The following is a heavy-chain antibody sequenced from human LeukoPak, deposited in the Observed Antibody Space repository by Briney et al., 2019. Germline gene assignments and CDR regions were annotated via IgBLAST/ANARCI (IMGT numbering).Heavy chain of an antibody. CDR1: GFTFSSYE. D-gene: IGHD5-12*01. CDR2: IRTKASGATT. Sequence: PGGSLRLSCAASGFTFSSYEMNWVRQAPGKGPEWVAFIRTKASGATTEYAASVKGRFTLTRDDSKSIAYLQMNSLETEDTAVYYCSRVVKSMVATYYYYMDVWGKGTTVTVSS. V-gene: IGHV3-49*04. J-gene: IGHJ6*03. CDR3: SRVVKSMVATYYYYMDV.